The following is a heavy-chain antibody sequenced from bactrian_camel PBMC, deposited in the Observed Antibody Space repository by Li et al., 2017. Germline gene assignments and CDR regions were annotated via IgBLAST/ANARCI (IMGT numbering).Heavy chain of an antibody. J-gene: IGHJ4*01. CDR1: EDKDMGNC. CDR3: AATGASCVTYNY. Sequence: QVQLVESGGGSVQAGGSLTLSCVASEDKDMGNCMGWFRQAPGQARESLAAIDSDGDTSYARGVKDRFTISLDKSKNTLFLEMNSLKPEDTAVYYCAATGASCVTYNYWGQGTQVTVS. D-gene: IGHD2*01. CDR2: IDSDGDT. V-gene: IGHV3S53*01.